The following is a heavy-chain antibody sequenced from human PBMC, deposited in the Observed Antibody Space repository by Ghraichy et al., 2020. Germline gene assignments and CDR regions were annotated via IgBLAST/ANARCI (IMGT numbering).Heavy chain of an antibody. CDR1: GFTFGSFW. Sequence: GGSLRLSCEASGFTFGSFWITWVRQAPGRGRDGVANLKQDGGETYYVDSVNGRFTISRDNAKNSLYLQMNSLRVEDTAVYYCARERQPGGAAAGTGYWGQGTLVTVSS. D-gene: IGHD6-13*01. CDR2: LKQDGGET. V-gene: IGHV3-7*01. CDR3: ARERQPGGAAAGTGY. J-gene: IGHJ4*02.